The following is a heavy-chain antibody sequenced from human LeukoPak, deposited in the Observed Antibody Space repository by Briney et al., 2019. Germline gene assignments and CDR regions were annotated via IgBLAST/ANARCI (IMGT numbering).Heavy chain of an antibody. D-gene: IGHD5-12*01. CDR1: GGSISSSSYY. CDR2: IYYSGST. J-gene: IGHJ4*02. Sequence: SETLSLTCTVSGGSISSSSYYWGWIRQPPGQGLEWIGSIYYSGSTYYNPSLKSRVTISVDTSKNQFSLKLSSVTAADTAVYYCARQVEMATINYWGQGTLVTVSS. CDR3: ARQVEMATINY. V-gene: IGHV4-39*01.